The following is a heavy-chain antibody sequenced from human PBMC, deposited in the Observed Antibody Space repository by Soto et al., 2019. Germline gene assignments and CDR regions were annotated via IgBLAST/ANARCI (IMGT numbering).Heavy chain of an antibody. J-gene: IGHJ4*02. CDR3: ARSVVVVAATPGPLDY. D-gene: IGHD2-15*01. Sequence: SEPLSLTCTVSGGSISSYYWSWIRQPPGKGLEWIGYIYYSGSTNYNPSLKSRVTISVDTSKNQFSLKLSSVTAADTAVYYCARSVVVVAATPGPLDYWGQGTLVTVSS. V-gene: IGHV4-59*01. CDR1: GGSISSYY. CDR2: IYYSGST.